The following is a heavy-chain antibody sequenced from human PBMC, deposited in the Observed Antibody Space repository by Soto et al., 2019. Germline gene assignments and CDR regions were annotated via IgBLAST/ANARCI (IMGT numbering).Heavy chain of an antibody. J-gene: IGHJ5*02. CDR2: INHSGST. CDR1: GGSFSGYY. CDR3: ASLRSSGWYHYP. D-gene: IGHD6-19*01. V-gene: IGHV4-34*01. Sequence: SETLSLTCAVYGGSFSGYYWSWIRQPPGKGLEWIGEINHSGSTNYNPSLKSRVTISVDTSKNQFSLKLSSVTAADTAVYYCASLRSSGWYHYPWGQGTLVTVSS.